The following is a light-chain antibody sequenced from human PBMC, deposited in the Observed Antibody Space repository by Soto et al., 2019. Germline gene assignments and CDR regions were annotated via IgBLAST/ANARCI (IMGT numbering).Light chain of an antibody. J-gene: IGLJ7*01. Sequence: QSALTQPRSVSGSPGQSVTISCTGTSSNVGGYNYVSWYQQHPGKAPKLMIYDVSKRPSGVPDRFSGSKSGNTASLSISGLQAEDEADYYCSSFTSRFTFVFGTGTQLTVL. CDR2: DVS. CDR1: SSNVGGYNY. CDR3: SSFTSRFTFV. V-gene: IGLV2-11*01.